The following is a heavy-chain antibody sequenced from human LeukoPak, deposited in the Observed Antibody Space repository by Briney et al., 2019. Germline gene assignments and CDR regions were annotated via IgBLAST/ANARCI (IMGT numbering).Heavy chain of an antibody. V-gene: IGHV4-39*01. D-gene: IGHD1-1*01. CDR3: ATWRTAKTGFDY. Sequence: SETLSLTCTVSGDSISTSNYYWAWVRQPPGKGLECIGSIYYSGSPYYNPSLKSRVTISVDTSKNQFSLRLSSVTAADTAVYYCATWRTAKTGFDYWGQGTLVTVSS. J-gene: IGHJ4*02. CDR1: GDSISTSNYY. CDR2: IYYSGSP.